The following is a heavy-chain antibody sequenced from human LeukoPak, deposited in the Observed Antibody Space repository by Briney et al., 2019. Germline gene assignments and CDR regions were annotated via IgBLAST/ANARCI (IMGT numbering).Heavy chain of an antibody. V-gene: IGHV3-23*01. CDR2: ISGSGRNT. CDR3: AKDEGVVLSTSFDFGH. Sequence: GGSLRLSCVVSGFTFSTYAMSWVRRAPGKGLEWVAFISGSGRNTYYADSVKGRFNISRDNFRNTLSLQMNSLRPDDTAIYYCAKDEGVVLSTSFDFGHWGQGTLVAVSS. CDR1: GFTFSTYA. J-gene: IGHJ4*02. D-gene: IGHD3-10*01.